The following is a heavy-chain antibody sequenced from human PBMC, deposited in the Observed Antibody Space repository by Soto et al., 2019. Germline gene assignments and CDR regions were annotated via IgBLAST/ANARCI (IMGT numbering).Heavy chain of an antibody. CDR1: GGSISSYY. J-gene: IGHJ5*01. Sequence: QVQLQESGPGLVKPSETLSLTCTVSGGSISSYYWSWIRQPPGKGLEWIGYIYYSGSTDYDPSLKGQVTIPGDPPKNQFSLKLSSLPAPDTAVYSCPRRWDTPFHSWGQGTLATVSS. V-gene: IGHV4-59*01. D-gene: IGHD1-26*01. CDR3: PRRWDTPFHS. CDR2: IYYSGST.